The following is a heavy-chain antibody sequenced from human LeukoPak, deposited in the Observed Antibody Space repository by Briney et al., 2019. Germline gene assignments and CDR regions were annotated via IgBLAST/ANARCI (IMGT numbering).Heavy chain of an antibody. Sequence: PGGSLRLSCAASGFTFSSYAMHWVRQAPGKGLEWVAVISYDGSNKYYADSVKGRFTISRDNSKNTLYLQMNSLRAEDTAVYYCARGGSYDILTGVELDYWGQGTLVTVSS. CDR3: ARGGSYDILTGVELDY. V-gene: IGHV3-30-3*01. CDR2: ISYDGSNK. D-gene: IGHD3-9*01. CDR1: GFTFSSYA. J-gene: IGHJ4*02.